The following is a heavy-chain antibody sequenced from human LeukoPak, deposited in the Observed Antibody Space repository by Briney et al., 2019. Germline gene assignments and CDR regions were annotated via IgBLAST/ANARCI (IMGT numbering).Heavy chain of an antibody. D-gene: IGHD3-3*01. CDR1: GFTFSSYS. Sequence: GGSLRLSCAASGFTFSSYSMNWVRQAPGKGLEWVSSISSSSSYIYYADSVKGRFTISRDNAKNSLYLQMNSLRAEDTAVYYCARDRDYDFWSGYVDYWGQGTLVTVSS. CDR3: ARDRDYDFWSGYVDY. V-gene: IGHV3-21*01. CDR2: ISSSSSYI. J-gene: IGHJ4*02.